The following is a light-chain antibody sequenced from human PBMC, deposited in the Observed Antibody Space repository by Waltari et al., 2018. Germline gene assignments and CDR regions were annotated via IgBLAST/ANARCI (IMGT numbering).Light chain of an antibody. V-gene: IGKV3-11*01. J-gene: IGKJ1*01. CDR1: QSVGSY. Sequence: EIVLTQSPATLSLSPGERATLSCMASQSVGSYLAWYQQRPGQAPRLLISDASNRATGIPARFSGSGSETDFTLTISSLEPEDFAVYYCQQRNTWWTFGQGTKVEIK. CDR3: QQRNTWWT. CDR2: DAS.